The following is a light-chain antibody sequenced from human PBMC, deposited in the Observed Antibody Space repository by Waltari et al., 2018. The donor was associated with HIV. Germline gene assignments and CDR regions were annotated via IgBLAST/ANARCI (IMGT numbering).Light chain of an antibody. Sequence: EMVLTQSPGTLSLSPGDRASLSYRTSRSVAGDFLAWYHQRPGQAPRVLIYGASTRAADVPEKFIGSGSGTNFSLTIDGLDPEDSGFYFCQQYGSLERAFGQGTQVEI. CDR3: QQYGSLERA. CDR1: RSVAGDF. V-gene: IGKV3-20*01. J-gene: IGKJ5*01. CDR2: GAS.